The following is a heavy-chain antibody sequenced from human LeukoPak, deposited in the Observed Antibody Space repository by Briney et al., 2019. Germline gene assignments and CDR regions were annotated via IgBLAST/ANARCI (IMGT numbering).Heavy chain of an antibody. Sequence: ASVKVSCKASGGTFSSYAISWVRQAPGQGLEWMGRIIPILGIANYAQKFQGRVTITADKSTSTAYMELSSLRSEDTAVYYCARDGYTSIAAAGTRLMDVWGQGTTVTVSS. CDR3: ARDGYTSIAAAGTRLMDV. D-gene: IGHD6-13*01. J-gene: IGHJ6*02. CDR2: IIPILGIA. CDR1: GGTFSSYA. V-gene: IGHV1-69*04.